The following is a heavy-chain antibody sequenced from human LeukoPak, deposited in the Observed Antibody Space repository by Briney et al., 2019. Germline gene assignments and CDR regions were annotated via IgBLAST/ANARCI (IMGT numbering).Heavy chain of an antibody. CDR3: ARARDYVWGSYRYDAFDI. CDR1: GFTVSSNY. D-gene: IGHD3-16*02. J-gene: IGHJ3*02. Sequence: GGSLRLSCAASGFTVSSNYMSWVRQAPGKGLEWVSVIYSGGSTYYADSVKGRFTISRDNSKNTLYLQMNSLRAEDTAVYYCARARDYVWGSYRYDAFDIWGQGTMVTVSS. CDR2: IYSGGST. V-gene: IGHV3-53*01.